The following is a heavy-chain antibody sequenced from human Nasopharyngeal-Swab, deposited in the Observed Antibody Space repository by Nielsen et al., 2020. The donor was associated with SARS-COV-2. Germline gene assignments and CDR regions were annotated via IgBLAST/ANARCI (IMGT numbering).Heavy chain of an antibody. CDR1: GGSISSSSYY. D-gene: IGHD3-10*01. CDR3: ARHPHMVRGVSGWFDP. J-gene: IGHJ5*02. V-gene: IGHV4-39*01. Sequence: SETLSLTCTVSGGSISSSSYYWGWIRQPPGKGLEWIGSIYYSGSTYYNPSLKSRVTISVDTSKNQFSLKLSSVTAAHTAVYYCARHPHMVRGVSGWFDPWGQGTLGTVSS. CDR2: IYYSGST.